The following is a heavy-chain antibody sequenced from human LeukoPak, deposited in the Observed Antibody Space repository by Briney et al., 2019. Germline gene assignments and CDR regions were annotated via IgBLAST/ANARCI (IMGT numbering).Heavy chain of an antibody. CDR3: ARWEFPCGTNCNSALDY. J-gene: IGHJ4*02. Sequence: PGGSLRLSCAASGFTFSNHWMSWVRQAPGKGLEWVANINPDGTTTRYVHSVKGRFTISRDNARNSLYLEMNGLRAEDTAVYFCARWEFPCGTNCNSALDYWGQGALVTVSS. CDR1: GFTFSNHW. CDR2: INPDGTTT. D-gene: IGHD2-21*02. V-gene: IGHV3-7*01.